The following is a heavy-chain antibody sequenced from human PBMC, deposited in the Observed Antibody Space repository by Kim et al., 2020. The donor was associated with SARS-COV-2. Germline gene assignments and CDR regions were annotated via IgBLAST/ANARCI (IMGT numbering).Heavy chain of an antibody. CDR3: VKERGMHSYGYLGPHNWFDP. V-gene: IGHV3-64D*06. Sequence: RFTISRDNSKNTLYLQMSSLRAEDTAVYYCVKERGMHSYGYLGPHNWFDPWGQGTLVTVSS. J-gene: IGHJ5*02. D-gene: IGHD5-18*01.